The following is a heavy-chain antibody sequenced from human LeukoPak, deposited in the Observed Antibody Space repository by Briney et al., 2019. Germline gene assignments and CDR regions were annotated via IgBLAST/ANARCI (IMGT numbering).Heavy chain of an antibody. CDR2: ISHSGST. Sequence: SETLSLTCAVYGGSFSAYYCHWIRQPPGKGLEWIGEISHSGSTKYYPSLKSRVTISIDTSRNQFSLKLSSVTAADTAVYYCARVSGHGDYYYYGMDVWGQGTTVTVSS. CDR3: ARVSGHGDYYYYGMDV. CDR1: GGSFSAYY. V-gene: IGHV4-34*01. J-gene: IGHJ6*02. D-gene: IGHD4-17*01.